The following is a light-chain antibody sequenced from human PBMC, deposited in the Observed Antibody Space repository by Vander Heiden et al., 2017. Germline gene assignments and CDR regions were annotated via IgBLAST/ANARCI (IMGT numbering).Light chain of an antibody. CDR2: DAS. V-gene: IGKV3-11*01. CDR3: QQRSNWPCT. J-gene: IGKJ3*01. Sequence: VLTQSPATLSLSPGERATLSCRASQSVSSYLAWYQQKPGQAPRLLIYDASNRATGIPARFSGSGSGTDFTLTISSLEPEDFAVYYCQQRSNWPCTFGPGTKVDIK. CDR1: QSVSSY.